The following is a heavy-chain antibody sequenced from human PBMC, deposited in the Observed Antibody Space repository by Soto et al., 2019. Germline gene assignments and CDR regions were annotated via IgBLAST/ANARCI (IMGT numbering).Heavy chain of an antibody. Sequence: QLVQSGGEVKEPGASVQVSCKASGYTFNNYGITWVRQAPGQGLEWLGWISVYNGNKNYAKKVQGRVSMLADTSTSTAHMELRSLQSDDTAVYFCARVAITLIRGLKVDFYSMDVWGQGTTVTVSS. CDR1: GYTFNNYG. CDR2: ISVYNGNK. J-gene: IGHJ6*02. CDR3: ARVAITLIRGLKVDFYSMDV. V-gene: IGHV1-18*01. D-gene: IGHD3-10*01.